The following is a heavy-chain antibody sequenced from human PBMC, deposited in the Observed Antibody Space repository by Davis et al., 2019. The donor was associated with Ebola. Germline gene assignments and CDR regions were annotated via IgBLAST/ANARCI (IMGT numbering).Heavy chain of an antibody. Sequence: PSETLSLTCSVSGASISTSSYFWCWIRQPPGKELEWIGQINHIGITNINPSLKSRVTISPDTPKNQFSLKLSSVTAADTAVYYCARFTVLYSRADSWGQGTLVTVSS. CDR3: ARFTVLYSRADS. D-gene: IGHD1-26*01. CDR2: INHIGIT. V-gene: IGHV4-39*01. J-gene: IGHJ4*02. CDR1: GASISTSSYF.